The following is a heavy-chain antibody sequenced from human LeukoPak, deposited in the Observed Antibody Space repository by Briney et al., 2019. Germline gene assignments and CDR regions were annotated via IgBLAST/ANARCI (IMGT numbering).Heavy chain of an antibody. CDR1: GGTFSSYT. V-gene: IGHV1-69*04. CDR2: IIPILGIA. J-gene: IGHJ5*02. Sequence: SVKVSFKASGGTFSSYTISWVRQAPGQGLEWMGRIIPILGIANYAQKFQGRVTITADKFTSTDYMELSSLRSEDTAVYYCARDTYVVVPATTSYLFDPWGQGTLVTVSS. D-gene: IGHD2-2*01. CDR3: ARDTYVVVPATTSYLFDP.